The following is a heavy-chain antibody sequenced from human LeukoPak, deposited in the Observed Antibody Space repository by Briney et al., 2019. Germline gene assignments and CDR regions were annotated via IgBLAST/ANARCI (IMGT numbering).Heavy chain of an antibody. CDR1: GGSFSGYY. Sequence: SETLSLTCAVYGGSFSGYYWSWIRQPPGKGLEWIGEINHSGSTNYNPSLKSRVTISVDTSKNQFSLNLSSVTAADTAVYYCAGHHPRNTVDFWGQGTLVTVSS. CDR2: INHSGST. D-gene: IGHD2/OR15-2a*01. J-gene: IGHJ4*02. CDR3: AGHHPRNTVDF. V-gene: IGHV4-34*01.